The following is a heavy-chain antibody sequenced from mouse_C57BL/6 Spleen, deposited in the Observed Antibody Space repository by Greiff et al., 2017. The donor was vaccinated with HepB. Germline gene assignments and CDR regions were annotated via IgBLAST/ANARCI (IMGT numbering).Heavy chain of an antibody. CDR3: TTSYYSGVAGFAY. J-gene: IGHJ3*01. Sequence: EVQLQQSGAELVRPGASVKLSCTASGFNIKDYYMHWVKQRPEQGLEWIGRIDPEDGDTEYAPKFKGKATMTADPSSNTTYLQRSSLTSEDTAVYYCTTSYYSGVAGFAYWGQGTLVTVSA. D-gene: IGHD1-1*01. V-gene: IGHV14-1*01. CDR1: GFNIKDYY. CDR2: IDPEDGDT.